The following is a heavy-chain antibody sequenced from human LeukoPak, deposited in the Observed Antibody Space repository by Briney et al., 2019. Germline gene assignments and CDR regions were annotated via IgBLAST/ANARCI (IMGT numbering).Heavy chain of an antibody. CDR1: GFTFSSYS. J-gene: IGHJ4*02. CDR3: AMQAPLRDGSI. Sequence: GGSLRLSCAASGFTFSSYSMNWVRQAPGKGLEWVSYISSSSSAIYYADSVKGRFTISRDNAKNSLYLQMNSLRAEDTAVYYCAMQAPLRDGSIWGQGTLVTVSS. CDR2: ISSSSSAI. D-gene: IGHD5-24*01. V-gene: IGHV3-48*04.